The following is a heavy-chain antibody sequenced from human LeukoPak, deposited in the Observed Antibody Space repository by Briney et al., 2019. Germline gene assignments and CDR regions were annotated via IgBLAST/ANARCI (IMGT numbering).Heavy chain of an antibody. Sequence: SETLSLTCAVYGGSFSGYYWSWIRQPPGKGLEWIGEINHSGSTNCNPSLKSRVTISVETSKNQFSLKLSSVTAADMAVYYCARDGYSGYAKNFDYWGQGTLVTVSS. CDR3: ARDGYSGYAKNFDY. J-gene: IGHJ4*02. D-gene: IGHD5-12*01. CDR2: INHSGST. CDR1: GGSFSGYY. V-gene: IGHV4-34*01.